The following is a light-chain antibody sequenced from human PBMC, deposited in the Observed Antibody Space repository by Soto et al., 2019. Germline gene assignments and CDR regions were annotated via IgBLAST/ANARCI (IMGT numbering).Light chain of an antibody. Sequence: VLTQPPSVSAAPGQKVTISCSGSSYNIGGNSVSWYQQLPGTAPKLLIYDDNKRPSGIPDRFSGSKSGTSATLGITGFQTGDEADYYCGSWDSSLSADVFGTGTKVTVL. J-gene: IGLJ1*01. CDR1: SYNIGGNS. CDR3: GSWDSSLSADV. CDR2: DDN. V-gene: IGLV1-51*01.